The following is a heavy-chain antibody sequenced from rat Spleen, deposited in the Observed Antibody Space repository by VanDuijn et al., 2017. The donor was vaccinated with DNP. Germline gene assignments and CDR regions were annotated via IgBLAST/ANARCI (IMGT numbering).Heavy chain of an antibody. CDR3: ARDQMSYGSYSYYGYTPFDY. D-gene: IGHD1-3*01. CDR1: GFSLTSYD. Sequence: VQLRESGPDLVQPSQTLSLSCTVSGFSLTSYDVHWVRQSPGKGLEWMGGIWIDGNTDYNSALKSRLSISRDTSKSQVYLKMNSLQTEDTATYYCARDQMSYGSYSYYGYTPFDYWGQGVMVTVSS. CDR2: IWIDGNT. V-gene: IGHV2-30*01. J-gene: IGHJ2*01.